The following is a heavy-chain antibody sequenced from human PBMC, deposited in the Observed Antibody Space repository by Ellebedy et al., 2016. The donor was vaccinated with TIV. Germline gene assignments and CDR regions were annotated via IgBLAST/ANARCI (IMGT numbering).Heavy chain of an antibody. CDR1: GFTFSNAW. D-gene: IGHD6-6*01. Sequence: GGSLRLSXAASGFTFSNAWMSWVRQAPGKGLEWVGRIKSKTDGGTTDYAAPVKGRFTISRDDSKNTLYLQMNSLKTEDTAVYYCTTDGEYSSLAGVDYWGQGTLVTVSS. CDR3: TTDGEYSSLAGVDY. V-gene: IGHV3-15*01. CDR2: IKSKTDGGTT. J-gene: IGHJ4*02.